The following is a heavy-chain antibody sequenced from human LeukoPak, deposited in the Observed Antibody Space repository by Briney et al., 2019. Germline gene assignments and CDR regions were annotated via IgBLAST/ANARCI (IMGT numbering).Heavy chain of an antibody. D-gene: IGHD6-6*01. CDR1: GFTFNSYG. V-gene: IGHV3-30*02. J-gene: IGHJ4*02. CDR3: AKDRSSSLYFDY. Sequence: PEGSLRLSCAASGFTFNSYGMHWVRQARGKWLEWVAFIRYDGSNKYYADSVKGRFTISRDNSKNTLYLQMNSLRAEDTAVYYCAKDRSSSLYFDYWGQGTLVTVSS. CDR2: IRYDGSNK.